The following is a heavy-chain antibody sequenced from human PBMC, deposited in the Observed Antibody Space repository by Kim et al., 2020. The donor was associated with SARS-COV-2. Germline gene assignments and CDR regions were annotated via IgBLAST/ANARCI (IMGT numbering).Heavy chain of an antibody. CDR2: INSDGSST. V-gene: IGHV3-74*01. D-gene: IGHD1-26*01. Sequence: GGSLRLSCAASGFTFSSYWMHWVRQAPGKGLVWVSRINSDGSSTSYADSVKGRFTISRDNAKNTLYLQMNSLRAEDTAVYYCARDGELRLYYYYYGMDVWGQGTTVTVSS. CDR1: GFTFSSYW. CDR3: ARDGELRLYYYYYGMDV. J-gene: IGHJ6*02.